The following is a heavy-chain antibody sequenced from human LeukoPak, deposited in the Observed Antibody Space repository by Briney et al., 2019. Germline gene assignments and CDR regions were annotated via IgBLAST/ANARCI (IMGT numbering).Heavy chain of an antibody. CDR2: ISPSGVTT. V-gene: IGHV3-23*01. J-gene: IGHJ4*02. CDR3: AKSLPLAGRRPFFFDC. D-gene: IGHD6-19*01. CDR1: EFTFSNYA. Sequence: PGGSLRLSCAASEFTFSNYAMTWVRQAPGKGLEWVSGISPSGVTTYYADSVQGRFTISRDNSKNTLYLQMNSLSPEDTAIYYCAKSLPLAGRRPFFFDCWGQGTLVTVSS.